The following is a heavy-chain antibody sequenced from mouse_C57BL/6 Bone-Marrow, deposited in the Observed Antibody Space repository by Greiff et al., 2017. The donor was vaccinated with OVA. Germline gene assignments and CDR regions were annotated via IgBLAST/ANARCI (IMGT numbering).Heavy chain of an antibody. CDR1: GYTFTDYE. V-gene: IGHV1-15*01. Sequence: QVQLQQSGAELVRPGASVTLSCKASGYTFTDYEMHWVKQTPVHGLEWIGAIDPETGGTAYNQKFKGKAILTADKSSSTAYMELRSLTSEDSAVYYCTRSGTTVVGKRIDYWGQGTTLTVSS. CDR2: IDPETGGT. D-gene: IGHD1-1*01. J-gene: IGHJ2*01. CDR3: TRSGTTVVGKRIDY.